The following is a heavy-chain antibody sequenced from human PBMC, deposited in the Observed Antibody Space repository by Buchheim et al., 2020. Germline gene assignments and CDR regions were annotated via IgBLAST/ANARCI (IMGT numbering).Heavy chain of an antibody. D-gene: IGHD3-10*01. CDR2: VYYSGST. V-gene: IGHV4-39*01. Sequence: QLRLQESGPGLVEPSEPLALTCTVFGGSISSTSYYWDWVRQAPGKGLAWIASVYYSGSTHYNPSLTSRVSISVDLSKNQFSLRLSSVTAADTAVYFCHGRAVGPSYMFDDWGQGT. CDR3: HGRAVGPSYMFDD. J-gene: IGHJ4*02. CDR1: GGSISSTSYY.